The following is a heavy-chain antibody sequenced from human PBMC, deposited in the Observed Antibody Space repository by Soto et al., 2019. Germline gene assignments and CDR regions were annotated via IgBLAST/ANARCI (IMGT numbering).Heavy chain of an antibody. D-gene: IGHD3-10*01. CDR1: GFTFSSYG. J-gene: IGHJ4*02. CDR2: ISYDGSNK. Sequence: QVQLVESWGGGVQPGESLRLSCAGSGFTFSSYGMDWVRQAPGKGLEWVAVISYDGSNKYYVDSVKGRFTISRDNSKNTLYLQMNSLRAEDTAVYYCAKDRMGAGIRGYFDYWGQGMLVTVSS. V-gene: IGHV3-30*18. CDR3: AKDRMGAGIRGYFDY.